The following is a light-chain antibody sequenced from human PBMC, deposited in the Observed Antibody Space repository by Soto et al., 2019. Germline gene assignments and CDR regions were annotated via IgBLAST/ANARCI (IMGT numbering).Light chain of an antibody. CDR2: GAS. V-gene: IGKV3-15*01. CDR3: HQYNDWWT. Sequence: EIVLTQSPASLFVSPGERATLSCRASQSIAISLAWYQQKPGLAPRLLIYGASTRATGIPARFSGSGSGTEFTLTINGLQSEDFAVYYCHQYNDWWTFGQGTKVEIK. J-gene: IGKJ1*01. CDR1: QSIAIS.